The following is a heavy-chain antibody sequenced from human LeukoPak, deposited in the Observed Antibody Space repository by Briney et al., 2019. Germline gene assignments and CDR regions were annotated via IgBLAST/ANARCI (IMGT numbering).Heavy chain of an antibody. CDR1: VGSISSSNYY. CDR2: FYSGGSA. D-gene: IGHD1-7*01. J-gene: IGHJ4*02. CDR3: ARKQGGTMYDV. Sequence: PSETLSLTCIVPVGSISSSNYYWAWIRQPPGKGLEWIGTFYSGGSAYYNPSLTSRVSISKDTSDNQFSLRLYSVTAADTAVYYCARKQGGTMYDVWGQGTQVTVSS. V-gene: IGHV4-39*07.